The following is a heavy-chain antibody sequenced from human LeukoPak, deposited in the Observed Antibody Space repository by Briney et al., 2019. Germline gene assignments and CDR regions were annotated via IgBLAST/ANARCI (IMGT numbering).Heavy chain of an antibody. V-gene: IGHV5-51*01. CDR3: ARQSSSSDFDY. D-gene: IGHD6-13*01. CDR2: IYPGDSDI. CDR1: GYSFTTYW. J-gene: IGHJ4*02. Sequence: AGESLKISCKGSGYSFTTYWVGWVRQMPGKGLEWMGIIYPGDSDIRYSPSFQGQVTISADKSISTAYLQWSSLKASDTAMYYCARQSSSSDFDYWGQGTLVTVSS.